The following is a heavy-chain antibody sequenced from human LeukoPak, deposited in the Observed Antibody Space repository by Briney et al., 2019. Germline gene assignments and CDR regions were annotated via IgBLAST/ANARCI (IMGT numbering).Heavy chain of an antibody. D-gene: IGHD4-17*01. CDR3: AKHATVTNGALDY. CDR1: GFTFSSYG. CDR2: ISYDGSNK. Sequence: GGSLRLSCAASGFTFSSYGMHWVRQAPGKGLEWVAVISYDGSNKYYADSVKGRFTISRDNSKNTLYLQMNSLRAEDTAVYYCAKHATVTNGALDYWGQGTLVTVSS. V-gene: IGHV3-30*18. J-gene: IGHJ4*02.